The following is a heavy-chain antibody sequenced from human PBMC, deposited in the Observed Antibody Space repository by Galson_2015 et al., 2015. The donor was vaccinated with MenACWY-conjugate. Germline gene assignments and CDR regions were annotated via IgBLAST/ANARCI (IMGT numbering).Heavy chain of an antibody. J-gene: IGHJ4*02. CDR3: TTLGLGELLWFPD. D-gene: IGHD3-16*01. CDR1: GFIFSNAW. V-gene: IGHV3-15*07. Sequence: SLRLSCAASGFIFSNAWMNWVRQAPGKGLEWVGHIKSKTDGGTTDFAAPVKGRFTISRDDSKNTLYLQMNSLKIEDTAVYYCTTLGLGELLWFPDWGQGTLVTVSS. CDR2: IKSKTDGGTT.